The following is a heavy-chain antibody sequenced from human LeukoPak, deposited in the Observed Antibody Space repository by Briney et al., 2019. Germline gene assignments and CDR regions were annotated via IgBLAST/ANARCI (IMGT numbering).Heavy chain of an antibody. V-gene: IGHV1-2*02. Sequence: GASVKVSCKASGYTFTGYYMHWVRQAPGQGLEWMGWINPNSGGTNYAQKFRGRVTMTRDTSISTAYMELSRLRSDDTAVYYCASSYIVVVPAATYYYYMDVWGKGTTVTVSS. J-gene: IGHJ6*03. D-gene: IGHD2-2*01. CDR2: INPNSGGT. CDR3: ASSYIVVVPAATYYYYMDV. CDR1: GYTFTGYY.